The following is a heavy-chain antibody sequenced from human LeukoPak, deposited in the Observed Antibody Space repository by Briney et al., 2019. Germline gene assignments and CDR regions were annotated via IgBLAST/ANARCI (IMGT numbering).Heavy chain of an antibody. CDR3: ARRDYGEHFDY. CDR1: GGSLSSYY. Sequence: NSSETLSLTCTVSGGSLSSYYRSWIRQPPGKALEWIGYIYYSGSTNYNPSLKSRVTISVDTSKTQFSLKLSSVTAADTAVYYCARRDYGEHFDYWGQGTLVTVSS. CDR2: IYYSGST. V-gene: IGHV4-59*01. J-gene: IGHJ4*02. D-gene: IGHD4-17*01.